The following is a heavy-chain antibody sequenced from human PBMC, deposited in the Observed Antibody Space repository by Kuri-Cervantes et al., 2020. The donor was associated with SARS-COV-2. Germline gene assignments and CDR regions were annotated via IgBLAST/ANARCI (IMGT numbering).Heavy chain of an antibody. Sequence: GESLKISCAASGFTFSTYAMYWVRQAPGKGLEWVAIISYDGSNKYFADSVKGRFTISRDNSKNTLYLQMNSLRAEDTAMYYCARGRVGVHDSWGQGTLVTVSS. V-gene: IGHV3-30-3*01. CDR3: ARGRVGVHDS. J-gene: IGHJ4*02. D-gene: IGHD2-21*01. CDR2: ISYDGSNK. CDR1: GFTFSTYA.